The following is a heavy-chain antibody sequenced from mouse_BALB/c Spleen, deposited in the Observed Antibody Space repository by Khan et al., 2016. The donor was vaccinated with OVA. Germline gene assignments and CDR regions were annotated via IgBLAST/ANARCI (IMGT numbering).Heavy chain of an antibody. V-gene: IGHV5-15*02. CDR1: GFTFIDYG. Sequence: EVELVESGGGLVQPGGSRKLSCAASGFTFIDYGMAWVRQTPGKGPEWIAFISSVAYSIYYADTVTGRFTISRENAKHPLYLEMSSLRSDDTAMYYCVRGGFAYWGQGTLVTVSA. CDR2: ISSVAYSI. J-gene: IGHJ3*01. CDR3: VRGGFAY.